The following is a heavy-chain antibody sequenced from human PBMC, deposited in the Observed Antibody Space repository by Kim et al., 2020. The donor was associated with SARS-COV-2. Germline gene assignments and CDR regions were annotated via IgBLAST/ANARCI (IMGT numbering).Heavy chain of an antibody. CDR1: GGSISSYY. J-gene: IGHJ4*02. V-gene: IGHV4-59*13. Sequence: SETLSLTCTVSGGSISSYYWSWIRQPPGKGLEWIGYIYYSGSTNYNPSLKSRVTISVDTSKNQFSLKLSSVTAADTAVYYCARGNWGHYYDSSGYYFDYWGQGTLVTVSS. CDR2: IYYSGST. D-gene: IGHD3-22*01. CDR3: ARGNWGHYYDSSGYYFDY.